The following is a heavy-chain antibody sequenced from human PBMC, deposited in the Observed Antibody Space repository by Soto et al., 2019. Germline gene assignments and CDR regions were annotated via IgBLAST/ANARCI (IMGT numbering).Heavy chain of an antibody. CDR3: ARGPSAYYDFWSGPRYFDY. D-gene: IGHD3-3*01. V-gene: IGHV1-69*13. CDR1: GGTFSSYA. CDR2: IIPIFGTA. Sequence: SVKVSCKASGGTFSSYAIIWVRQAPGQGLEWMGGIIPIFGTANYAQKFQGRVTITADESTSTAYMELSSLRSEDTAVYYCARGPSAYYDFWSGPRYFDYWGQGTLVTVSS. J-gene: IGHJ4*02.